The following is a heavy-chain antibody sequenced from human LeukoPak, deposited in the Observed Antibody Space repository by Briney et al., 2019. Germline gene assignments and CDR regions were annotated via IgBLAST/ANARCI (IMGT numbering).Heavy chain of an antibody. J-gene: IGHJ4*02. CDR3: ARRRGYGDYVIDY. CDR1: GGPISSSSYY. D-gene: IGHD4-17*01. Sequence: SETLSLTCTVSGGPISSSSYYWGWIRQPPGKGLEWIGSIYYSGSTYYNPSLKSRVTISVDTSKNQFSLKLSSVTAADTAVYYCARRRGYGDYVIDYWGQGTLVTVSS. V-gene: IGHV4-39*01. CDR2: IYYSGST.